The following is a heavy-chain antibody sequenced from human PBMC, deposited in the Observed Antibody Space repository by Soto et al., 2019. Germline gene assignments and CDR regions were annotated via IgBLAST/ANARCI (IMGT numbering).Heavy chain of an antibody. CDR2: ISGRGGST. CDR1: GFTFSSYA. J-gene: IGHJ4*02. Sequence: GGSLRLSCAASGFTFSSYAMSWVRQAPGKGLEWVSAISGRGGSTYYADSVKGRFTIPRENSKKTLYLQMNSLGAEDTAVYYCAKEGNYYDSSGYYRSTYFDYWGQGTLVTVSS. CDR3: AKEGNYYDSSGYYRSTYFDY. V-gene: IGHV3-23*01. D-gene: IGHD3-22*01.